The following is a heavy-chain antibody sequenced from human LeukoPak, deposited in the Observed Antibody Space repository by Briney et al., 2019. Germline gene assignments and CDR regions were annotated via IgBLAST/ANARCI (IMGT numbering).Heavy chain of an antibody. D-gene: IGHD3-3*01. CDR2: ISDSGSGGST. V-gene: IGHV3-23*01. CDR1: GFTFSSYA. J-gene: IGHJ4*02. Sequence: PGGPLRLSCAASGFTFSSYAMSWVRQAPGKGLEWVSTISDSGSGGSTYYADSVKGRFTISRDNSKNTLYLQMNSLRAEDTAVYYCAGELRFLEWLLPIDYWGQGTLVTVSS. CDR3: AGELRFLEWLLPIDY.